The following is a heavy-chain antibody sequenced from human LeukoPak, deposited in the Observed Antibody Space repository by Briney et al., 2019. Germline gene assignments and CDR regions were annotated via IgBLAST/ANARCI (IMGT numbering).Heavy chain of an antibody. CDR1: GFTVSSYE. J-gene: IGHJ4*02. CDR2: ISISGNTI. V-gene: IGHV3-48*03. CDR3: ARLGYCSGGSCYGEWYFDY. Sequence: PGGSLRLSCAASGFTVSSYEMNWVRQAPGRGLEWVSYISISGNTIYYADSVKGRFTISRDNAKNSLYLQMNSLRAEDTAVYYCARLGYCSGGSCYGEWYFDYWGQGTLVTVSS. D-gene: IGHD2-15*01.